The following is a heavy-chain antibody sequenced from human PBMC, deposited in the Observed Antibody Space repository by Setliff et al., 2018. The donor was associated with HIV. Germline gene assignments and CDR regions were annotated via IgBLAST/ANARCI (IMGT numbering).Heavy chain of an antibody. J-gene: IGHJ4*02. D-gene: IGHD6-19*01. CDR3: ARDSMGEIAVAGPDYFDY. V-gene: IGHV3-48*03. CDR2: ISSSGSTI. CDR1: GFTFRSYE. Sequence: PGGSLRLSCAASGFTFRSYEMNWVRQAPGKGLEWVSFISSSGSTIYYAGFVKGRFTISRDNAKNSLYLQMNSLRAEDTAVYYCARDSMGEIAVAGPDYFDYWGQGTLVTVSS.